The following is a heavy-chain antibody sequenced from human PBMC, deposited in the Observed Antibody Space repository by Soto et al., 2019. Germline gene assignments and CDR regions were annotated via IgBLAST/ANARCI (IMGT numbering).Heavy chain of an antibody. CDR3: ARDNDRPQLGGNYYYLVDV. J-gene: IGHJ6*02. CDR2: IMPIFRTP. CDR1: GGTFRNSA. Sequence: QVQLEQSGAEVKKPGSSVKVSCKASGGTFRNSAISWVRQAPGQGLEWMGGIMPIFRTPDYAQKFHGRVTSAADEATSTAYMELRGLRSDDTAVYFCARDNDRPQLGGNYYYLVDVWGHGTTVTVSS. V-gene: IGHV1-69*12. D-gene: IGHD1-1*01.